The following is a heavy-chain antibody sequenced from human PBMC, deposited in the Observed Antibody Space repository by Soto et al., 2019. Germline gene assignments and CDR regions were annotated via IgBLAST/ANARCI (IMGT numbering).Heavy chain of an antibody. CDR1: DGSISSGGYS. J-gene: IGHJ6*02. V-gene: IGHV4-30-2*01. CDR3: ASKSYDGGMDV. CDR2: IYHSGST. D-gene: IGHD3-16*01. Sequence: QLQLQESGSGLVKPSQTLSLTCAVSDGSISSGGYSWSWIRQPPGKGLEWIGYIYHSGSTYYNPSINSRVTISVDRSKTQFSLKLRSVTAADTAVYYCASKSYDGGMDVWGQGTTVTVSS.